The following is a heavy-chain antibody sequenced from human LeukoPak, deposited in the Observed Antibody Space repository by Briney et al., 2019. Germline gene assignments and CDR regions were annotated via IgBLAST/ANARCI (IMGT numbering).Heavy chain of an antibody. V-gene: IGHV4-31*03. CDR2: IYYSGST. J-gene: IGHJ4*02. Sequence: SETLSLTCTVSGGSISSGGYYWSWIRQHPGKGLEWIGYIYYSGSTYYNPSLKSRVTISVDKSKNQFSLKLTSVTSADTAVYYCASSTWEGGGFDYWGQGTLVTVSS. CDR3: ASSTWEGGGFDY. D-gene: IGHD1-26*01. CDR1: GGSISSGGYY.